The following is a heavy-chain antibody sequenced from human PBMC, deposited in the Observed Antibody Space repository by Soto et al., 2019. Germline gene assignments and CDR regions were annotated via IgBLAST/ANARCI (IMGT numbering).Heavy chain of an antibody. CDR3: ATPFCRGPYYYRTSGYRGDDY. J-gene: IGHJ4*02. CDR1: GYTLTELS. D-gene: IGHD3-22*01. V-gene: IGHV1-24*01. CDR2: FDPEDGET. Sequence: ASVKAASKVSGYTLTELSMHWGRQAPGKGLEWMGGFDPEDGETIYARQFQGRVTTTEDTSKHTAYMELSSLRSEATAVYYCATPFCRGPYYYRTSGYRGDDYCSQGTLGTVSS.